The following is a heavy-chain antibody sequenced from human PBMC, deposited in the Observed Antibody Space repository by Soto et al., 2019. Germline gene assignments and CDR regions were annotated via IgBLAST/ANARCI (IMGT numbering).Heavy chain of an antibody. CDR2: IYYSGST. Sequence: PSETLSLTCAVSGGSISSGGYSWSWIRQPPGKGLEWIGYIYYSGSTYYNPSLKSRVTISVDTSKNQFSLKLSSVTAADTAVYYCARQVVVVAASLKGWFDPWGQGTLVTVSS. D-gene: IGHD2-15*01. CDR3: ARQVVVVAASLKGWFDP. CDR1: GGSISSGGYS. J-gene: IGHJ5*02. V-gene: IGHV4-31*11.